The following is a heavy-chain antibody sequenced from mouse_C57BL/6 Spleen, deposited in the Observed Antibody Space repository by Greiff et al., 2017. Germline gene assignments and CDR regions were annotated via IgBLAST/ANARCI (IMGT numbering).Heavy chain of an antibody. Sequence: VQLQQSGPELVKPGASVKIPCKASGYTFTDYNMAWVKQSHGKSLEWIGDINPNNGGTIYNQKFKGKATLTVDKSSSTAYMELRSLTSEDTAVYYCARTYYGSNSAWFAYWGQGTLVTVSA. CDR2: INPNNGGT. CDR3: ARTYYGSNSAWFAY. CDR1: GYTFTDYN. V-gene: IGHV1-18*01. D-gene: IGHD1-1*01. J-gene: IGHJ3*01.